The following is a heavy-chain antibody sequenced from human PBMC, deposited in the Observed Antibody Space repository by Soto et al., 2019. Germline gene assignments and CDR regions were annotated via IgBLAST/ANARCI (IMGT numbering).Heavy chain of an antibody. Sequence: QVQLVESGGGVVQPGRSLRLSCAASGFTFSSYAMHWVRQAPGKGLEWVAVISYDGSNKYYADSVKGRFTISRDNSKNXLYLQMTSLRVEDTAVYYCARPLWRDDYNWGYFDLWGRGTLVTVSS. CDR3: ARPLWRDDYNWGYFDL. CDR1: GFTFSSYA. J-gene: IGHJ2*01. D-gene: IGHD4-4*01. CDR2: ISYDGSNK. V-gene: IGHV3-30-3*01.